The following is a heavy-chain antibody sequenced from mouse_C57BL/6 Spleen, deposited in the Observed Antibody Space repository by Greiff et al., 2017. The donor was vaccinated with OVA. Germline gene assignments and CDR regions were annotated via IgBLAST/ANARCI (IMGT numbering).Heavy chain of an antibody. D-gene: IGHD1-1*01. CDR3: ARDAYGRCDY. J-gene: IGHJ2*01. Sequence: EVQLVESGGGLVQSGRSLRLSCATSGFTFSDFYMEWVRQAPGKGLEWIAASRNKANDYTTEYSASVKGRFIVSRDTSQSILYLQMNALRAEDTAIYYCARDAYGRCDYWGQGTTLTVSS. V-gene: IGHV7-1*01. CDR1: GFTFSDFY. CDR2: SRNKANDYTT.